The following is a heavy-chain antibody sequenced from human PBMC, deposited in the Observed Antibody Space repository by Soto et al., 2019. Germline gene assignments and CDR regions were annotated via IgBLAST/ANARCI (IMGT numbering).Heavy chain of an antibody. CDR3: ARGPHYYYGLDV. J-gene: IGHJ6*02. CDR1: GYAFSTYA. CDR2: INAYNGNT. Sequence: QLVQSGAEVKKPGASVKVSCKASGYAFSTYAISWVRQAPGQGLEWLGWINAYNGNTYYADKVQGRVTMTTDTSTSTAYMELGSLRSDDTAVYHCARGPHYYYGLDVWGQGTSVTVSS. V-gene: IGHV1-18*01.